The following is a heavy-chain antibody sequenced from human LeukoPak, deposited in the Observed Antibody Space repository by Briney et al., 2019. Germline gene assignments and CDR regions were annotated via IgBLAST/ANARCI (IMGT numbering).Heavy chain of an antibody. V-gene: IGHV3-23*01. Sequence: PGGSLRLSCAASGFTFSSYAMSWVRQAPGRGLEWVSAISGSGGSTYYADSVKGRFTISRDNSKNTLYLQMNSLRAEDTAVYYCARNALMTTVTISWFDPWGQGTLVTVSS. J-gene: IGHJ5*02. D-gene: IGHD4-17*01. CDR3: ARNALMTTVTISWFDP. CDR1: GFTFSSYA. CDR2: ISGSGGST.